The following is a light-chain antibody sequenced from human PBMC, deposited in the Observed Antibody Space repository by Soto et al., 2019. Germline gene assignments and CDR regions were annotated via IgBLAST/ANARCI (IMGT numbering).Light chain of an antibody. CDR2: EVS. V-gene: IGLV2-14*01. CDR1: SSDVGGYNY. J-gene: IGLJ3*02. Sequence: QSALTQPASVSGSPGQSITISCTGTSSDVGGYNYVSWYQQHPGKAPKLLIYEVSNRPSGVSNCFSGSKSGNTASLTISGLQAEDEADCYCTSYASSSTWVFGGGTKLTVL. CDR3: TSYASSSTWV.